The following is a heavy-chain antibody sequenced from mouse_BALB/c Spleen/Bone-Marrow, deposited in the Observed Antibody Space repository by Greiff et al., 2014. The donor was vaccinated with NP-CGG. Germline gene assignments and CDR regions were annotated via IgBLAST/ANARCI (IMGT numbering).Heavy chain of an antibody. D-gene: IGHD1-1*01. CDR3: ASYYYGSAWFAY. V-gene: IGHV14-3*02. CDR2: IDPANGNT. Sequence: GQLKEAGAELVKPGASVKLSCTTSGFNIKDTYMHWGKQRPEQGLEWIGRIDPANGNTKYDPKFQGKATITAGTSSNTAYLQLSSLTSEDTAVYYCASYYYGSAWFAYWGQGTLVTVSA. J-gene: IGHJ3*01. CDR1: GFNIKDTY.